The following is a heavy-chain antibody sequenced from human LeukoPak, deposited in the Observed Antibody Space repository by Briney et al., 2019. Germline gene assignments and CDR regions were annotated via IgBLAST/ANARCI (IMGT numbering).Heavy chain of an antibody. CDR1: GGSVSSSNYY. Sequence: SETLSLTCTVSGGSVSSSNYYWTWIRQPPGKGLEWIGYVYYTGSTNYNPSLKSRVTISIDTSKTQFSLRLSSVTAADTAVYYCARGRAVAATGTFDYWGQGTLVTVSS. CDR2: VYYTGST. J-gene: IGHJ4*02. D-gene: IGHD2-15*01. V-gene: IGHV4-61*01. CDR3: ARGRAVAATGTFDY.